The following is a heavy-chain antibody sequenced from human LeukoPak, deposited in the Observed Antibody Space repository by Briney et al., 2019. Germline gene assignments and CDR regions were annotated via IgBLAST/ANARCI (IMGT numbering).Heavy chain of an antibody. CDR1: GFTFSSSW. CDR3: TRNYY. CDR2: IKQDGSEI. J-gene: IGHJ4*02. V-gene: IGHV3-7*01. Sequence: GGSLRLSCTASGFTFSSSWMSWVRQAPGKGLQWVANIKQDGSEIYYVDSVKGRFTISRDNAKNSLYLQMNSLRAEDTAVYYCTRNYYWGQGTLVTVSS.